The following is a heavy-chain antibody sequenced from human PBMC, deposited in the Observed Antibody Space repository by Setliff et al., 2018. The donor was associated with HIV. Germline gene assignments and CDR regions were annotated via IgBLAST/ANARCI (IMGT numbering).Heavy chain of an antibody. V-gene: IGHV4-31*02. CDR2: IYHSGST. D-gene: IGHD1-26*01. CDR1: GGSISGSSYY. J-gene: IGHJ2*01. Sequence: SETLSLTCSVSGGSISGSSYYWGWIRQPPGKGLEWIGSIYHSGSTKDNPSLKSRVIISVDTSKNQFSLKLSSVTAADTALYYCARSYSGRGRWYFDVWGRGTLVTVSS. CDR3: ARSYSGRGRWYFDV.